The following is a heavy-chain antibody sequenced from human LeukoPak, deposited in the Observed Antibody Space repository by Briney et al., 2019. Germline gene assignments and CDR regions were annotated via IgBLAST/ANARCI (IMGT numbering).Heavy chain of an antibody. V-gene: IGHV4-59*01. CDR1: GGSISSYY. Sequence: SETLSLTCTVSGGSISSYYWSWIRQPPGKGLEWIGYISYSGSTNYNPSLKSRVTISVDTSKNQFSLKLSSVTAADTAVYYCARDMAGTDAFDIWGQGTMVTVSS. CDR2: ISYSGST. CDR3: ARDMAGTDAFDI. J-gene: IGHJ3*02. D-gene: IGHD6-19*01.